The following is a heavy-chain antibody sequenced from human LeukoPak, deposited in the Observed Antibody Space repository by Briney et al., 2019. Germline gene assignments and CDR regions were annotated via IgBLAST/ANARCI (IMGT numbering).Heavy chain of an antibody. CDR3: ARDSGRYNWNDAGSAFDI. Sequence: GGSLRLSCAASGFTFSSYRISWVRQAPGKGLEWVANMKQDGTEQNYVDSVKGRFTISRDNAKNSLYLQMASLRAEDTAVYYCARDSGRYNWNDAGSAFDIWGQGTMVTVSS. V-gene: IGHV3-7*01. D-gene: IGHD1-1*01. CDR2: MKQDGTEQ. CDR1: GFTFSSYR. J-gene: IGHJ3*02.